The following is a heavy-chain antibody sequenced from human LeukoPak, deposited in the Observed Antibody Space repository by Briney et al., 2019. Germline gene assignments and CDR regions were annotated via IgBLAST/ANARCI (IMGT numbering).Heavy chain of an antibody. CDR1: RFTFSILT. CDR2: ISYDGSNK. J-gene: IGHJ3*02. Sequence: PGGSLRLSCPASRFTFSILTMLGFGQAPGKGLEWVALISYDGSNKYYADSVKGRFTISRDNSKNTLYLQMNSLRPEDTAVYYCGRYRVALDYENFTSLLILNVFDICGQGTMVTVSS. D-gene: IGHD3-9*01. V-gene: IGHV3-30-3*01. CDR3: GRYRVALDYENFTSLLILNVFDI.